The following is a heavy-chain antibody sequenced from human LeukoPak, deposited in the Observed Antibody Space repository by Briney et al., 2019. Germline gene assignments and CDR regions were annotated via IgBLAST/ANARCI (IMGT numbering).Heavy chain of an antibody. CDR1: GGSISSNW. J-gene: IGHJ4*02. V-gene: IGHV4-4*02. Sequence: SETLSLTCTVSGGSISSNWWSWVRQPPGKGLEWIGEIYHSGFTNYNASLKSRVTISVDKSKNQFSLELRSVTAADTAVYFCATGGNKQWPVWGQGTLVTVSS. CDR3: ATGGNKQWPV. CDR2: IYHSGFT. D-gene: IGHD6-19*01.